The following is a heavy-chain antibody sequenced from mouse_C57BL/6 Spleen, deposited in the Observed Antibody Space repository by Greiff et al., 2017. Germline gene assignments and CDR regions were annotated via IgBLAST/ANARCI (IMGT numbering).Heavy chain of an antibody. D-gene: IGHD2-1*01. CDR1: GFTFSSYG. CDR2: ISSGGSYT. CDR3: ARQSYGNSAMDY. Sequence: EVKVVESGGDLVKPGGSLKLSCAASGFTFSSYGMSWVRQTPDKRLEWVATISSGGSYTYYPDSVKGRFTISRDNAKNTLYLQMSSLKSEDTAMYYCARQSYGNSAMDYWGQGTSVTVSS. V-gene: IGHV5-6*01. J-gene: IGHJ4*01.